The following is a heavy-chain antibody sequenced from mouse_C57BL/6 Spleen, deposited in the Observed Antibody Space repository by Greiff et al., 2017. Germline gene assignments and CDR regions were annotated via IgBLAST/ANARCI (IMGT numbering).Heavy chain of an antibody. D-gene: IGHD1-1*01. Sequence: VQLQQSGPELVKPGASVKISCKASGYTFTDYYMNWVKQSQGKSLEWIGDINPNNGGTSYHQKFKGKATLPVDKSSSTAYMALRSLTSEDSAVYYCAREDYGSSYGAYWGQGTLVTVSA. CDR3: AREDYGSSYGAY. CDR2: INPNNGGT. V-gene: IGHV1-26*01. J-gene: IGHJ3*01. CDR1: GYTFTDYY.